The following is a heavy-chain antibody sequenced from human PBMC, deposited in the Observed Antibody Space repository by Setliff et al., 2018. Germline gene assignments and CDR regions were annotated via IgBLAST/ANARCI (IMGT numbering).Heavy chain of an antibody. CDR3: ARAPLESGYYYGQGHYFDN. D-gene: IGHD5-18*01. Sequence: ASVKVSCKASGYTFTGYYLHWVRQAPGQGLEWMGIIDPSADYTNYAQKFQGRVTMTKDTSTATVYMELSSLRSEDTAVYYCARAPLESGYYYGQGHYFDNWGQGTLVTVSS. V-gene: IGHV1-46*01. J-gene: IGHJ4*02. CDR2: IDPSADYT. CDR1: GYTFTGYY.